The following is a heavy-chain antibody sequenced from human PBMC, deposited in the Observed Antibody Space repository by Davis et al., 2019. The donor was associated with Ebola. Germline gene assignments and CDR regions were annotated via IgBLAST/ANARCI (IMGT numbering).Heavy chain of an antibody. CDR3: AREMATTNDAFDI. D-gene: IGHD5-24*01. Sequence: GESLKISCAAPAFTFTTHNMSWVRQAPGKGLVWVSRINGDGSSTSYADSVKGRFTISRDNAKNTLYLQKNSLRVEDTAVYYCAREMATTNDAFDIWGQGTMVSVSS. CDR2: INGDGSST. CDR1: AFTFTTHN. J-gene: IGHJ3*02. V-gene: IGHV3-74*01.